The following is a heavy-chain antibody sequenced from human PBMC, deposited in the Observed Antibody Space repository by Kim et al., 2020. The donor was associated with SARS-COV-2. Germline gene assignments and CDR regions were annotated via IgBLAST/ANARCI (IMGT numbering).Heavy chain of an antibody. V-gene: IGHV1-69*13. J-gene: IGHJ6*02. CDR1: GGTFSSYA. Sequence: SVKVSCKASGGTFSSYAISWVRQAPGQGLEWMGGIIPIFGTANYAQKFQGRVTITADESTSTAYMELSSLRSEDTAVYYCASADSGSYFNYYYYYGMDVWGQGTTVTVSS. D-gene: IGHD1-26*01. CDR3: ASADSGSYFNYYYYYGMDV. CDR2: IIPIFGTA.